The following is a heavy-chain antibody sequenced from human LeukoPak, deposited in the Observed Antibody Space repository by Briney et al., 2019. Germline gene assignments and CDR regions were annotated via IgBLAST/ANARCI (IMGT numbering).Heavy chain of an antibody. D-gene: IGHD3-22*01. CDR3: ARSPSGYRFDS. CDR2: ISQSETT. J-gene: IGHJ4*02. V-gene: IGHV4-4*02. CDR1: GGSISSSNW. Sequence: PSETLSLTCAVSGGSISSSNWWSWVRQPPGKGLEWIGEISQSETTNYNPSLESRVTISIDKSKNQLSLKLTSVTAADTAVYYCARSPSGYRFDSWGQGTLVTVSS.